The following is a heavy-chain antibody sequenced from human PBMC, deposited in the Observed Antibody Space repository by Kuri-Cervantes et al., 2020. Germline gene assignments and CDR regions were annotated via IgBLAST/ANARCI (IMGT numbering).Heavy chain of an antibody. CDR2: ISRNSCSI. V-gene: IGHV3-9*01. CDR3: ARGRITIFGVVRGGVFDI. CDR1: GFTFGDYA. D-gene: IGHD3-3*01. Sequence: SLKISCAASGFTFGDYAMHWVRQAPGKGLEWVSGISRNSCSIDYVDSVKGRFTISRDNSKNTLYLQMNSLRAEDTAVYYCARGRITIFGVVRGGVFDIWGQGTMVTVSS. J-gene: IGHJ3*02.